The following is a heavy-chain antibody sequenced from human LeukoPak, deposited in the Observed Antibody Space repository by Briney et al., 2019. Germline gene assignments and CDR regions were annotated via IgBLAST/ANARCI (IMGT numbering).Heavy chain of an antibody. Sequence: SETLSLTCTVSGGSISSGGYYWSWIRQPPGKGLEWIGYIYHIGSPYYNPSIKSRVTISVDRSKNQFSLKLSSVTAADTAVYYCASRLFVTHSGYEKGLIDYWGQGTLVTVSS. J-gene: IGHJ4*02. CDR3: ASRLFVTHSGYEKGLIDY. V-gene: IGHV4-30-2*01. CDR1: GGSISSGGYY. CDR2: IYHIGSP. D-gene: IGHD5-12*01.